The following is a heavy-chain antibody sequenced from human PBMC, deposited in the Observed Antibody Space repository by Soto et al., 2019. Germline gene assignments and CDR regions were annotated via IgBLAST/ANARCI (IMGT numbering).Heavy chain of an antibody. Sequence: GGSLRLSCAASGFTFSSYSMNWVRQAPGKGLEWVSSISSSSSYIYYADSVKGRFTISRDNAKNSLYLQMNSLRAEDTAVYYCARVVMVRGVIITSTGDAFDIWGQGTMVTVSS. CDR1: GFTFSSYS. J-gene: IGHJ3*02. CDR3: ARVVMVRGVIITSTGDAFDI. D-gene: IGHD3-10*01. V-gene: IGHV3-21*01. CDR2: ISSSSSYI.